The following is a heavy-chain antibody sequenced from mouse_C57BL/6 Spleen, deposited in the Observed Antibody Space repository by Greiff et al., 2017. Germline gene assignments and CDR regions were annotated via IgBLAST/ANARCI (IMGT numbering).Heavy chain of an antibody. CDR1: GFTFSDYG. Sequence: EVQLVESGGGLVKPGGSLKLSCAASGFTFSDYGMHWVRQAPEKGLEWVAYISSGSSTIYYADTVKGRFTISRDNAKNTLFLQMTSLRYEDTAMYYGARFRHCGRSYWYFDVWGTGTTVTVSS. CDR2: ISSGSSTI. CDR3: ARFRHCGRSYWYFDV. J-gene: IGHJ1*03. D-gene: IGHD1-1*01. V-gene: IGHV5-17*01.